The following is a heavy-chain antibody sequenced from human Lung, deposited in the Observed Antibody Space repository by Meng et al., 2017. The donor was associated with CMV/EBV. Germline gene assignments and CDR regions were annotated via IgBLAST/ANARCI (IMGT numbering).Heavy chain of an antibody. Sequence: GGXXRLXCAASGFTFSSYAMSWVRQAPGKGLEWVSAISGSGGSTYYADSVKGRFTISRDNSKNTLYLQMNSLRAEDTAVYYCAKDSRIFGVVIDYFDYWGQGPLVTVSS. D-gene: IGHD3-3*02. V-gene: IGHV3-23*01. CDR1: GFTFSSYA. CDR2: ISGSGGST. CDR3: AKDSRIFGVVIDYFDY. J-gene: IGHJ4*02.